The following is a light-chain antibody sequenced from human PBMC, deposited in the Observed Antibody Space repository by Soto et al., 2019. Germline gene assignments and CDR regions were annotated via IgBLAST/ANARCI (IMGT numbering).Light chain of an antibody. CDR3: ISYTGSSTWV. J-gene: IGLJ3*02. CDR1: SSDVGAYNY. Sequence: QSALTQPASVSGSPGQSITISCTGTSSDVGAYNYVSWFQQYPGKAPKLMIYEVSNRPSGVSNRFSGSKSGNTASLTISGLQADDEADYYCISYTGSSTWVFGGGTKLTVL. V-gene: IGLV2-14*01. CDR2: EVS.